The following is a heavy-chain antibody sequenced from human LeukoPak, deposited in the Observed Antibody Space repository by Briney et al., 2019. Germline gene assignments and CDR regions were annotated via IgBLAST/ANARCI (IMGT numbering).Heavy chain of an antibody. D-gene: IGHD6-6*01. CDR1: AGSVSSPDSY. V-gene: IGHV4-61*08. CDR2: VYYIGTT. CDR3: AKNTSSSPWFDP. J-gene: IGHJ5*02. Sequence: SETLSLTCTVSAGSVSSPDSYWCWIRQPPGKGLEWIGNVYYIGTTSYNSSLKSRVTISVDTSKNQFSLELTSMTAADTAVYYCAKNTSSSPWFDPWAQGTLVTVSS.